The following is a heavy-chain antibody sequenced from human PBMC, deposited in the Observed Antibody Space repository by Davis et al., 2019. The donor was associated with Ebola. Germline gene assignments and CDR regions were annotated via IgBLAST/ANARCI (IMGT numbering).Heavy chain of an antibody. Sequence: SETLSLTCAVSGGSISSGGYSWSWIRQPPGKGLEWIGSIYYSGSTYYNPSLKSRVTISVDTSKNQFSLKLSSVTAADTAVYYCAGIFGMDVWGQGTTVTVSS. CDR2: IYYSGST. D-gene: IGHD2-15*01. CDR3: AGIFGMDV. J-gene: IGHJ6*02. V-gene: IGHV4-39*01. CDR1: GGSISSGGYS.